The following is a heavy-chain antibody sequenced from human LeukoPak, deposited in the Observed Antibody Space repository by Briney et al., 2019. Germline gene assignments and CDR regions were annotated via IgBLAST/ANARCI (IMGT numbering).Heavy chain of an antibody. V-gene: IGHV4-34*01. Sequence: SETLSLTCAVYGGSFSGYYWSWIRQPPGKGLEWIGEINHSGSTNYNPSLKSRVTISVDTSKNQFSLKLSSVTAADTAVYYCAISTGYYEKRYFDYWGQGTLVTVSS. D-gene: IGHD3-9*01. CDR1: GGSFSGYY. CDR3: AISTGYYEKRYFDY. CDR2: INHSGST. J-gene: IGHJ4*02.